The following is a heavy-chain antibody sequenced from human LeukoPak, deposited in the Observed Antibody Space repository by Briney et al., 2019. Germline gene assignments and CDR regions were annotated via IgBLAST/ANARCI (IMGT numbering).Heavy chain of an antibody. D-gene: IGHD1-7*01. CDR3: ARGRVNPEL. CDR2: IIPILGIA. V-gene: IGHV1-69*04. J-gene: IGHJ4*02. CDR1: GGTFSSYA. Sequence: SLKVSCKASGGTFSSYAIRWVRQSPGQGLEWMGRIIPILGIANYAQKFQGRVTITADKSTSTAYMELSSLRCEDMAVYYCARGRVNPELWGEGTLVTVP.